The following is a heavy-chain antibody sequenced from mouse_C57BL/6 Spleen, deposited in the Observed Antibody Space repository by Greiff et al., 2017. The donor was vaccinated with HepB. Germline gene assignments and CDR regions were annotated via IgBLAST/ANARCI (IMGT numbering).Heavy chain of an antibody. CDR1: GFTFSDYG. CDR3: ARWGYYAMDY. J-gene: IGHJ4*01. Sequence: EVMLVESGGSLVKPGGSLKLSCAASGFTFSDYGMHWVRQAPEKGLEWVAYISSGSSTIYYADTVKGRFTISRDNAKNTLFLQMTSLRSEDTAMYYCARWGYYAMDYWGQGTSVTVSS. CDR2: ISSGSSTI. V-gene: IGHV5-17*01.